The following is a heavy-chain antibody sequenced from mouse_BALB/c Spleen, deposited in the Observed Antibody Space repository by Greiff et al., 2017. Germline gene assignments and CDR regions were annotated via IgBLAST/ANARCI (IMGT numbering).Heavy chain of an antibody. J-gene: IGHJ4*01. V-gene: IGHV5-17*02. CDR2: ISSGSSTI. CDR1: GFTFSSFG. CDR3: AKESGYLYAMDY. Sequence: EVQLLESGGGLVQPGGSRKLSCAASGFTFSSFGMHWVRQAPEKGLEWVAYISSGSSTIYYADTVKGRFTISRDNPKNTLFLQMTSLRSEDTAMYYCAKESGYLYAMDYWGQGTSVTVSS. D-gene: IGHD3-1*01.